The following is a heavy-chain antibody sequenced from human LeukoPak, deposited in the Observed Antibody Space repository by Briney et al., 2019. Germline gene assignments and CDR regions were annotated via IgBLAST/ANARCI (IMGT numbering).Heavy chain of an antibody. CDR3: AGDTYGADY. V-gene: IGHV4-61*01. Sequence: SETLSLTCTVSGGSVGSGNYYWSWIRQPPGKRLEWIGYVYYSGNTNYNPSLKSRVTISIDTSKNQFSLKLSSVTAADTAIYYCAGDTYGADYWGQGILVTVSS. CDR2: VYYSGNT. J-gene: IGHJ4*02. CDR1: GGSVGSGNYY. D-gene: IGHD3-10*01.